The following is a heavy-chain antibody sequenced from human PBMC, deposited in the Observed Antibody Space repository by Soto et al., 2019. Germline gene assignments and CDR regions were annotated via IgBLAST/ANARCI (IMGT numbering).Heavy chain of an antibody. D-gene: IGHD3-22*01. CDR1: GGSISSSSYY. Sequence: PSETLSLTCTVSGGSISSSSYYWGWIRQPPGKGLEWIGSIYYSGSTYYNPSLKSRVTISVDTSKNQFSLKLSSVTAAGTAVYYCASRYYYDSDNWFDPWGQGTLVTVSS. CDR3: ASRYYYDSDNWFDP. CDR2: IYYSGST. J-gene: IGHJ5*02. V-gene: IGHV4-39*01.